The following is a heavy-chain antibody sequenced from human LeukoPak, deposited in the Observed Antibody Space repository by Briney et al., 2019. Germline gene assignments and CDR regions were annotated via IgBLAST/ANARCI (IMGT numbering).Heavy chain of an antibody. CDR1: GGSISSYY. CDR2: IYYSGST. V-gene: IGHV4-59*08. CDR3: ARRAATVTTLWFDP. Sequence: PSETLSLTCTVSGGSISSYYWSWIRQPPGKGLEWIGYIYYSGSTNYNPSLKSRVTISVDTSKNQFSLKLSSVTAADTAVYYCARRAATVTTLWFDPWGQGTLVTVSS. J-gene: IGHJ5*02. D-gene: IGHD4-17*01.